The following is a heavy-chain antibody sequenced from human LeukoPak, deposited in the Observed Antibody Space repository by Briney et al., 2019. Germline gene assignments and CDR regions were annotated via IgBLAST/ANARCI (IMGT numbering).Heavy chain of an antibody. CDR3: VREISQGAAVGKYNWYFDL. V-gene: IGHV3-13*01. CDR2: IGAGGDT. D-gene: IGHD6-13*01. J-gene: IGHJ2*01. CDR1: GFTFSTSD. Sequence: GGSLRLPCAASGFTFSTSDLHWVRQGTGKSLEWVSAIGAGGDTYYSDSVKGRSTISRENAKNSLYLQMNSLRAGDTAVYYCVREISQGAAVGKYNWYFDLWGRGTPVTVSS.